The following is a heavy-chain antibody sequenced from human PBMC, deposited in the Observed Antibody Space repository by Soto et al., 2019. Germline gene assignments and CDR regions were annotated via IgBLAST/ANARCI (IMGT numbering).Heavy chain of an antibody. CDR3: AKEGRGTMIARARVRLGIGV. D-gene: IGHD3-22*01. J-gene: IGHJ6*02. Sequence: GGSLRLSCAASGFTFSSYGMHWVRQAPGKGLEWVAVISYDGSNKYYADSVKGRFTISRDNSKNTLYLQMNSLRAEDTAVYYCAKEGRGTMIARARVRLGIGVWGQGTTVTVSS. CDR2: ISYDGSNK. CDR1: GFTFSSYG. V-gene: IGHV3-30*18.